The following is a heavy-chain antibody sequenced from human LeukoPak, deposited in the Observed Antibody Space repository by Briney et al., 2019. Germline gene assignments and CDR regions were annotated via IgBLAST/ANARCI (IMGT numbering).Heavy chain of an antibody. CDR1: GGSISSYY. CDR2: IYYSGST. CDR3: ARQVVVVPAAIRD. Sequence: PSETLSLTCTVSGGSISSYYWSWIRQPPVKGLEWIGYIYYSGSTNYNPSLKSRVTISVDTSKNQFSLKLSSVTAADTAVYYCARQVVVVPAAIRDWGQGTLVTVSS. D-gene: IGHD2-2*01. J-gene: IGHJ4*02. V-gene: IGHV4-59*08.